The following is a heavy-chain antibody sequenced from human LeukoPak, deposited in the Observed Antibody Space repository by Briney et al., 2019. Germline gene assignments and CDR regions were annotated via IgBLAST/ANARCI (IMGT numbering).Heavy chain of an antibody. CDR3: ARSGTGPMGWFDP. D-gene: IGHD1-7*01. J-gene: IGHJ5*02. Sequence: GASVKVSCKASGGTFSSYAISWVRQAPGQGLEWMGGIIPIFGTANYAQKFQGRVTITTDESTSTAYMELSSLRSEDTAVYYCARSGTGPMGWFDPWGQGTLVTVSS. CDR2: IIPIFGTA. CDR1: GGTFSSYA. V-gene: IGHV1-69*05.